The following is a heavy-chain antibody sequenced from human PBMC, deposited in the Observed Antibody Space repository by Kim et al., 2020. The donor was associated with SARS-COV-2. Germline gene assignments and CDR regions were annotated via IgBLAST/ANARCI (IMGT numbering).Heavy chain of an antibody. Sequence: ASVKVSCKASGYTFTSYYMHWVRQAPGQGLEWMGIINPSGGSTSYAQKFQGRVTMTRDTSTSTVYMELSSLRSEDTAVYYCARDRGIPRHIVVVVAATSGCMDVWGQGTTVTVSS. CDR1: GYTFTSYY. V-gene: IGHV1-46*03. CDR3: ARDRGIPRHIVVVVAATSGCMDV. CDR2: INPSGGST. J-gene: IGHJ6*02. D-gene: IGHD2-15*01.